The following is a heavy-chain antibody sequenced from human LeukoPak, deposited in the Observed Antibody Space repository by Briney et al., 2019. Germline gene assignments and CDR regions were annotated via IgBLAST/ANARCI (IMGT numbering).Heavy chain of an antibody. CDR2: IKQDGSEK. CDR3: ARDLRDDYGDYLRSMDV. D-gene: IGHD4-17*01. V-gene: IGHV3-7*01. CDR1: GFTFSSYW. Sequence: GGSLRLSCAASGFTFSSYWMSWVRQAPGKGLEWVANIKQDGSEKYYVDSVKGRFTISRDNAKNSLYLQMNSLRAEDTAVYYCARDLRDDYGDYLRSMDVWGQGTTVTVSS. J-gene: IGHJ6*02.